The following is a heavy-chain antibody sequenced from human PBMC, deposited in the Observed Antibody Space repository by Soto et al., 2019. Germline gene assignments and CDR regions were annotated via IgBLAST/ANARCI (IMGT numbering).Heavy chain of an antibody. Sequence: GGSLRLSCAASGFTFDDYAMHWVRQAPGKGLEWVSGISWNSGSIGYADSVKGRFTISRDNAKNSLYLQMNSLRAEDTALYYCAKDLGGGSESYYYGMDVWGQGTTVTVSS. CDR2: ISWNSGSI. CDR3: AKDLGGGSESYYYGMDV. D-gene: IGHD3-10*01. CDR1: GFTFDDYA. J-gene: IGHJ6*02. V-gene: IGHV3-9*01.